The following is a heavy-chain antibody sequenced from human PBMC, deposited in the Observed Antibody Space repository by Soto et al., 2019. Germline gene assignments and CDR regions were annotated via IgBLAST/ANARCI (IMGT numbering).Heavy chain of an antibody. CDR1: GYTLTELS. J-gene: IGHJ4*02. Sequence: ASVKVSCQVSGYTLTELSMHWVRQAPGKGLEWMGGFDPEDGETIYAQKFQGRVTMTEDTSTDTAYMELSSLRSEDTAVYYCATINDFWSGYRYWGQGTLVTVSS. V-gene: IGHV1-24*01. D-gene: IGHD3-3*01. CDR2: FDPEDGET. CDR3: ATINDFWSGYRY.